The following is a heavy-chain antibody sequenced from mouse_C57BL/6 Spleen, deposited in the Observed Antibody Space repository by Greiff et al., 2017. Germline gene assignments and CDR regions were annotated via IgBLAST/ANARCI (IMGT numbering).Heavy chain of an antibody. J-gene: IGHJ2*01. Sequence: VQLQQSGPELVKPGASVKMSCKASGYTFTDYNMHWVKQSHGKSLEWIGYINPNNGGTSYNQKFKGKATLTVNKSSSPAYMELRSLTSEDSAVYYCALTTEGDFDYWGQGTTLTGSS. CDR1: GYTFTDYN. CDR2: INPNNGGT. D-gene: IGHD1-1*01. CDR3: ALTTEGDFDY. V-gene: IGHV1-22*01.